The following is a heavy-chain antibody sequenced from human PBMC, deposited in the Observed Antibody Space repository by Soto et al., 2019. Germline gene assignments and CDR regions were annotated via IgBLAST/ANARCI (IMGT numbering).Heavy chain of an antibody. CDR2: IYTSGYT. Sequence: PSETLSLTCTVSGVSISTYYWNWIRQPAGKRLEWLGRIYTSGYTKYNPSLKSRVTMSLDTSKRQFSLKLSSVTAADTAVYYCARETVAGTDNWFDPRGQGILVTVSS. J-gene: IGHJ5*02. CDR3: ARETVAGTDNWFDP. D-gene: IGHD6-19*01. V-gene: IGHV4-4*07. CDR1: GVSISTYY.